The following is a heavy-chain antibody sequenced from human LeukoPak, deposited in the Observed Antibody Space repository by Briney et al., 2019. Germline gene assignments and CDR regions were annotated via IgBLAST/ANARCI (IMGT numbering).Heavy chain of an antibody. CDR3: VRDQALWGAFDI. CDR1: GFIFSSYN. V-gene: IGHV3-48*04. J-gene: IGHJ3*02. D-gene: IGHD3-10*01. CDR2: ISDDSNTI. Sequence: GGSLRLSCAASGFIFSSYNVNWVRQAPGKGLEWVSYISDDSNTIYYADSVKGRFTISRDNGKNSLFLQMKSLRAEDTAVYYCVRDQALWGAFDIWGQGTMVTVSS.